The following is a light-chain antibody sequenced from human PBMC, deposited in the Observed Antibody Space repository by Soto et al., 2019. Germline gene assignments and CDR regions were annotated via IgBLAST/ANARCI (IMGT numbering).Light chain of an antibody. Sequence: QSALTQPRSVSGSPGQSVTISCTGTSSDVGGYNYVSWYQQHPGKAPKLMIYDVSKRPSGVPDRFSGSKSGNTASLTISGLQAWDEADYYCCSYAGSSRVFGGGTKLTVL. V-gene: IGLV2-11*01. CDR1: SSDVGGYNY. CDR2: DVS. J-gene: IGLJ2*01. CDR3: CSYAGSSRV.